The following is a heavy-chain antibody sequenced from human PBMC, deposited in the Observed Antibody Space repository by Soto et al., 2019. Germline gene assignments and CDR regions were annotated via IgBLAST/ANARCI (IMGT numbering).Heavy chain of an antibody. CDR1: GFTFDDYA. CDR3: AKDINSDTPRCMDV. J-gene: IGHJ6*02. D-gene: IGHD2-15*01. CDR2: ISWNSGSI. Sequence: EVQLVESGGGLVQPGRSLRLSCAASGFTFDDYAMHWVRQAPGKGLEWVSGISWNSGSIGYADSVKGRFTISRDNAKNSLYLQMNSLRAEDTALYYCAKDINSDTPRCMDVWGQGTTVTVSS. V-gene: IGHV3-9*01.